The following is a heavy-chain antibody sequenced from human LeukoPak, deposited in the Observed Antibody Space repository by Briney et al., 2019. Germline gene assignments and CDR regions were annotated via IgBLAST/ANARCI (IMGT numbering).Heavy chain of an antibody. CDR1: GYIFTDYY. D-gene: IGHD2-15*01. CDR3: ARDGGLEI. V-gene: IGHV1-2*02. CDR2: INPNSGGT. J-gene: IGHJ3*02. Sequence: ASVKVSCKASGYIFTDYYLHWVRQAPGQGLEWMGWINPNSGGTNYAQKFQGRVTMTRDTSITTAYMELSSLRSDDTAVYYCARDGGLEIWGQGTMVTVSS.